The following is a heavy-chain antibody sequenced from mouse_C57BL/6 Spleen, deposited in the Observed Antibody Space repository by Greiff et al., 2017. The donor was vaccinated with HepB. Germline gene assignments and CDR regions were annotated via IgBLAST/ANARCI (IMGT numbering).Heavy chain of an antibody. CDR3: ARGWYYGTLYAMDY. J-gene: IGHJ4*01. V-gene: IGHV1-22*01. D-gene: IGHD1-1*01. CDR1: GYTFTDYN. CDR2: INPNNGGT. Sequence: EVQLQQSGPELVKPGASVKMSCKASGYTFTDYNMHWVKQSHGKSLEWIGYINPNNGGTSYNQTFKGKATLTVNKSSSTAYMELRSLTSEDSAVYYCARGWYYGTLYAMDYWGQGTSVTVSS.